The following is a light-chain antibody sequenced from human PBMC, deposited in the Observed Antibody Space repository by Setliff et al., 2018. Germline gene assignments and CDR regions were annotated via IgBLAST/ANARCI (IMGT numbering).Light chain of an antibody. J-gene: IGLJ1*01. Sequence: QSALTQPRSVSGSPGQSVTISCTGTSSDVGGYNYVSWYQQHPGKAPELMIYDVTKRPSGVPDRFSGSKSGNTASLTISGLQAEDEANYYCSSFTSSTTYVFGTGTKVTVL. V-gene: IGLV2-11*01. CDR2: DVT. CDR1: SSDVGGYNY. CDR3: SSFTSSTTYV.